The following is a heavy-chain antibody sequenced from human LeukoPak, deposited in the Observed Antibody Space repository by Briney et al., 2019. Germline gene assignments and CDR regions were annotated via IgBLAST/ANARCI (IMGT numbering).Heavy chain of an antibody. CDR3: AREVSEGFDF. D-gene: IGHD3-22*01. Sequence: GGSLRLSCAASGFTFSDFWMSWVRQAPGKGLECVASTNEAGGDKLYVDSVKGRFTISRDNSKNSLSLQMNSLTAEDTAIYYCAREVSEGFDFWGQGTLVTVSS. J-gene: IGHJ4*02. CDR2: TNEAGGDK. CDR1: GFTFSDFW. V-gene: IGHV3-7*01.